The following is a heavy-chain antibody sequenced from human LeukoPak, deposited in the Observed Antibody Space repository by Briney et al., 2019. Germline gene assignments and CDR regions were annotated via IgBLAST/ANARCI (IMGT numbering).Heavy chain of an antibody. CDR1: GGSINNGGYY. Sequence: SETLSLTCTVSGGSINNGGYYWSWIRQHPGKGLEWIGYIYYSGSSYYNPSLRSRVTISVDTSKNHFSLKLSSVTAADTAVYFCARLGNAAVANPPHWGQGTLVTVSS. CDR3: ARLGNAAVANPPH. CDR2: IYYSGSS. V-gene: IGHV4-31*03. J-gene: IGHJ1*01. D-gene: IGHD6-19*01.